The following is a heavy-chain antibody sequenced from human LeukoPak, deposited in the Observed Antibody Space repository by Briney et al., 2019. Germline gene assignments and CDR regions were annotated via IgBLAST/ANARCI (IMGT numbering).Heavy chain of an antibody. CDR3: ARVLLVHDFYYGMDV. V-gene: IGHV3-21*01. J-gene: IGHJ6*02. Sequence: GGSLRLSCAASGFTFSNYNMNWVRQAPGKGLEWVSSISSRSGYIYYADSLKGRFTISRDNAKNSLYLQMNSLRVEGTAVYYCARVLLVHDFYYGMDVWGQGTTVTVSS. CDR2: ISSRSGYI. D-gene: IGHD3-16*01. CDR1: GFTFSNYN.